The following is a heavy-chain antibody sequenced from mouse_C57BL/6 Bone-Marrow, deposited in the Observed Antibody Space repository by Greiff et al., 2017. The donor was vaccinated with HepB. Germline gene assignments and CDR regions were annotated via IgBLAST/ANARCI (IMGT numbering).Heavy chain of an antibody. CDR1: GYTFTDYY. CDR3: ARWTYYDSPFAY. Sequence: QLQQSGPVLVKPGASVKMSCKASGYTFTDYYMNWVKQSHGKSLEWIGVINPYNGGTSYNQKFKGKATLTVDKSSSTAYMELNSLTSEDSAVYYCARWTYYDSPFAYWGQGTRVTVSA. J-gene: IGHJ3*01. CDR2: INPYNGGT. V-gene: IGHV1-19*01. D-gene: IGHD2-10*01.